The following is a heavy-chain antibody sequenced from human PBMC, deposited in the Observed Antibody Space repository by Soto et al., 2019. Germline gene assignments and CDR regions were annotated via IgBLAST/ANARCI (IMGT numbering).Heavy chain of an antibody. CDR2: INHSGST. D-gene: IGHD3-16*02. CDR1: GGSFSGYY. CDR3: ARQSNYDYIWGSYRHIDY. Sequence: PSETLSLTCAVYGGSFSGYYWSWIRQPPGKGLEWIGEINHSGSTNYNPSLKSRVTISVDTSKNQFSLKLSSVTAADTAVYYCARQSNYDYIWGSYRHIDYWGQGTLVTVSS. J-gene: IGHJ4*02. V-gene: IGHV4-34*01.